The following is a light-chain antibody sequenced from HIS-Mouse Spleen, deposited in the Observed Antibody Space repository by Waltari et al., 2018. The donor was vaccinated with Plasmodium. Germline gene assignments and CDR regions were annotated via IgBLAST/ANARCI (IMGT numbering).Light chain of an antibody. V-gene: IGLV3-25*03. J-gene: IGLJ2*01. Sequence: SYELTQPPSVSVSPGQTARITCSGDALPKQYACWYQQKPGQAPVLVIDKDSERPSGIPERFSGSSSGTTVTLTISGVQAEDEADYYCQSADSSGTYVVFGGGTKLTVL. CDR2: KDS. CDR3: QSADSSGTYVV. CDR1: ALPKQY.